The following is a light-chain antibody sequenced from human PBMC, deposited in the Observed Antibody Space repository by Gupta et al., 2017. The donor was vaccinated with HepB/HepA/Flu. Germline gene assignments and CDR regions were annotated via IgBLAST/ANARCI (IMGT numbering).Light chain of an antibody. J-gene: IGKJ1*01. CDR1: QSLLHSNGYNY. CDR2: LGS. V-gene: IGKV2-28*01. CDR3: MQALQTPWT. Sequence: DIVMTQSPLSLPVTPGEPASISCRSSQSLLHSNGYNYLDWYLQKPGQSPQLLIYLGSNRASGVPDRFSGSGSGTXFTLKIXRVEAEDVGVYYCMQALQTPWTFGXGTKVEIK.